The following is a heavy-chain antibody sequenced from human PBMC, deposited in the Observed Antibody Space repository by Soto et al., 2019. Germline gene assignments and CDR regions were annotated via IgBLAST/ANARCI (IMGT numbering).Heavy chain of an antibody. V-gene: IGHV3-23*01. J-gene: IGHJ4*02. CDR2: IGEIAGWI. D-gene: IGHD2-21*02. CDR1: GFTFSSFA. Sequence: EVQLLESGGGLVQPGGSLRLSCAASGFTFSSFAMSWVRQAPGKGLEWVAVIGEIAGWIHYVDSVKGRFTISRDNSKNKVFLQMNSPRAEGTAVYYCARGGGGDHGYWGQGTLVTVSS. CDR3: ARGGGGDHGY.